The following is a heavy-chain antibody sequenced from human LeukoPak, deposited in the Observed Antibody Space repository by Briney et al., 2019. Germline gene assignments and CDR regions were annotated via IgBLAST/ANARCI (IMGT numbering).Heavy chain of an antibody. Sequence: LETLSLTCTVSGGSISNYYWNWIRQPPGKGLEWVGHISYSGGTKYNPSLQSRVTISIDTSKNQFSLNLTSVTAADTAVYYCARDGRGSYYHADYWGQGTLVTVSS. CDR1: GGSISNYY. CDR3: ARDGRGSYYHADY. J-gene: IGHJ4*02. D-gene: IGHD1-26*01. CDR2: ISYSGGT. V-gene: IGHV4-59*01.